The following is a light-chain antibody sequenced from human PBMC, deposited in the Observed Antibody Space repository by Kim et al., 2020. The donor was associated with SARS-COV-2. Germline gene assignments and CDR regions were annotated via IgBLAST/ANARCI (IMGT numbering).Light chain of an antibody. J-gene: IGKJ1*01. CDR1: QSISSY. CDR2: AAS. Sequence: DIQMTQSPSSLSASVGDRVTITCRASQSISSYLNWYQQKPGKAPKLLIYAASSLQSGVPSGFSGSGSGTDFTLTISSLQPEDFATYYCQQSYRTPCTFGQGAKVDIK. V-gene: IGKV1-39*01. CDR3: QQSYRTPCT.